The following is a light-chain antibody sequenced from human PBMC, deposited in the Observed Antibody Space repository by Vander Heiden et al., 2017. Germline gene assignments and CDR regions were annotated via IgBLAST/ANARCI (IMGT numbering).Light chain of an antibody. CDR1: SSTIGANS. V-gene: IGLV1-47*01. CDR2: SYR. J-gene: IGLJ1*01. Sequence: QSVLTQPPSVSATPGPRLTITSYGSSSTIGANSVYWYEQLPGTAPTLHTYSYRQRPSGVPDRFSGSKSGTSASLAISGLRSEDEADYYCSGWDDRLSGYVFGAGTKVTVL. CDR3: SGWDDRLSGYV.